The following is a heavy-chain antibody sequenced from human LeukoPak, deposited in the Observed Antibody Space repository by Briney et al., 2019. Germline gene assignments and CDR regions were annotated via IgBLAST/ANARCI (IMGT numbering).Heavy chain of an antibody. Sequence: GGSLRLSCAASGFTFSDYYMSWLRQAPGKGREWISYISVSGSNIYYADSVKGRFTIYRDNAKNSLYLQMNSLRAEDTAVYYCAREALGSNSLDAFDIWGQGTMVTVSS. CDR1: GFTFSDYY. CDR2: ISVSGSNI. J-gene: IGHJ3*02. D-gene: IGHD1-26*01. CDR3: AREALGSNSLDAFDI. V-gene: IGHV3-11*04.